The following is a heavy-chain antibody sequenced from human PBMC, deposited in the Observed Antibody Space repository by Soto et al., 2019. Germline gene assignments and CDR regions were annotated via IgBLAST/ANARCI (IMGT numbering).Heavy chain of an antibody. CDR2: INHSGST. CDR1: GGSLSVYD. CDR3: ARGHYYDSSGYYY. Sequence: SWTMDLTCAVCGGSLSVYDWGWIRQPPGKGLEWIGEINHSGSTNYNPSLKSRVTISVDTSKNQFSLKLSSVTAADTAVYYCARGHYYDSSGYYYWGQGTLVTVSS. D-gene: IGHD3-22*01. V-gene: IGHV4-34*01. J-gene: IGHJ4*02.